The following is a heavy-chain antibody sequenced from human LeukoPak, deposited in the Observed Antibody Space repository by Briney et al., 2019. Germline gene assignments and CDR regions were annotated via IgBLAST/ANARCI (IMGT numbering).Heavy chain of an antibody. CDR1: GYSFTGYW. CDR3: ARYCSGGSCYRDYYYGMDV. Sequence: GESLKISCKGSGYSFTGYWIGWVRQMPGKGLEWMGIIYPGDSDTRYSPSFQGQVTISADKSISTAYLQWSSLKASDTAMYYCARYCSGGSCYRDYYYGMDVWGQGTTVTVSS. D-gene: IGHD2-15*01. J-gene: IGHJ6*02. CDR2: IYPGDSDT. V-gene: IGHV5-51*01.